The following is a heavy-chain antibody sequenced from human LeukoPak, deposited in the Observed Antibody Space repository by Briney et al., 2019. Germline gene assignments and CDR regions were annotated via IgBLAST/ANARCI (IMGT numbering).Heavy chain of an antibody. D-gene: IGHD4-11*01. J-gene: IGHJ4*02. CDR2: INHSGST. CDR1: GGSFSGYY. CDR3: ARSYRYSNHFDY. Sequence: SETLSLTCAVYGGSFSGYYWSWIRQPPGKGLEWIGEINHSGSTNYNPSLKSRVTISVDTSKNQFPLKLSSVTAADTAVYYCARSYRYSNHFDYWGQGTLVTVSS. V-gene: IGHV4-34*01.